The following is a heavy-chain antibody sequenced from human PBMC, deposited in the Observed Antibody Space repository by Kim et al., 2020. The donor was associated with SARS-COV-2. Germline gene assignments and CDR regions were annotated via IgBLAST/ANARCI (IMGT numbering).Heavy chain of an antibody. Sequence: AQKLQGRVTMTTDTSTSTAYMELRSLRSDDTAVYYCARKGSSGWGNYFDYWGQETLVTVSS. V-gene: IGHV1-18*01. J-gene: IGHJ4*02. D-gene: IGHD6-19*01. CDR3: ARKGSSGWGNYFDY.